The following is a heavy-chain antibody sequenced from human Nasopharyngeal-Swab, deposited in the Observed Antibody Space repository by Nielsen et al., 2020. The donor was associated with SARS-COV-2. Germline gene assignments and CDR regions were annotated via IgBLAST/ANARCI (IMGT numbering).Heavy chain of an antibody. CDR2: IHPGDSDT. CDR3: ARHPVMTVYGSGSYYYYYGMDV. Sequence: GGSLRLSCKGSGYSFTSYWIGWVRQMPGKGLEGMGRIHPGDSDTRYSPSFQGQVTISADKSISTAYLQWSSLKASDTAMYYCARHPVMTVYGSGSYYYYYGMDVWGQGTTVTVSS. J-gene: IGHJ6*02. D-gene: IGHD3-10*01. CDR1: GYSFTSYW. V-gene: IGHV5-51*01.